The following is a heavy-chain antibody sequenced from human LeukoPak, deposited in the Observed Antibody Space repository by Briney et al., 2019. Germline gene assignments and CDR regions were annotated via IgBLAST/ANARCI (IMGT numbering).Heavy chain of an antibody. D-gene: IGHD5-12*01. V-gene: IGHV3-21*01. CDR3: TREVPHGYSGYDSRDY. J-gene: IGHJ4*02. CDR1: GFTFSSYS. Sequence: GGSLRLSCAASGFTFSSYSFNWVRQAPGKGLEWLSSISSASTFIYYVDSVKGRFTISRDNAKNSVYLQMNSLRAEDTAVYYCTREVPHGYSGYDSRDYWGQGTLVTVSS. CDR2: ISSASTFI.